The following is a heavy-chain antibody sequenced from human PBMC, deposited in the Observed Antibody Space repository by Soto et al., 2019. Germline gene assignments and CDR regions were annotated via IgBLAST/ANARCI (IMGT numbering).Heavy chain of an antibody. Sequence: QVQLVQSGAEVKKPGASVKVSCKASGYTFTSYAMHWVRQAPGQRLEWMGWINAGNGKTKYSQKFQGRVTITRDTSASTDYMELSSLRSEDTAVYYCARSIVVVTALDYWGQGTLVTVSS. D-gene: IGHD2-21*02. V-gene: IGHV1-3*01. CDR2: INAGNGKT. CDR3: ARSIVVVTALDY. CDR1: GYTFTSYA. J-gene: IGHJ4*02.